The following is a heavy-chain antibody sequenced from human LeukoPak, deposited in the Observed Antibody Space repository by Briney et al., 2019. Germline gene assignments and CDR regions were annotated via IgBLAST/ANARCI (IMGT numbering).Heavy chain of an antibody. V-gene: IGHV3-23*01. CDR1: GFMFSSFS. CDR3: AKRHAAVRGVIPYLDY. D-gene: IGHD3-10*02. Sequence: WGSLTLTCAASGFMFSSFSMSWVRHVPGKGLEWVSTISAGGSTYYADSVKGRFTISGDNSKNTLFLQMNSLRAEDTAIYYCAKRHAAVRGVIPYLDYWGEGTLVTVSS. CDR2: ISAGGST. J-gene: IGHJ4*02.